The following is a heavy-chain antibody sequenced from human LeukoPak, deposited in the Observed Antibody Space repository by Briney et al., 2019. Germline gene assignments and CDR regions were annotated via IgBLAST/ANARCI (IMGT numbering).Heavy chain of an antibody. D-gene: IGHD3-3*01. Sequence: PSETLSLTCTVSGGSISSGGYYWSWIRQHPGKGLEWIGEINHSGSTNYNPSLKSRVTISVDTSKNQFSLKLSSVTAADTAVYYCARVSDFWSGPSYYYGMDVWGQGTTVTVSS. CDR3: ARVSDFWSGPSYYYGMDV. V-gene: IGHV4-39*07. CDR1: GGSISSGGYY. J-gene: IGHJ6*02. CDR2: INHSGST.